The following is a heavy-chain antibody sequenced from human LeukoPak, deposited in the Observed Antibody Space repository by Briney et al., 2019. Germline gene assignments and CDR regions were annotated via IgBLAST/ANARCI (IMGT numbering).Heavy chain of an antibody. D-gene: IGHD1-14*01. J-gene: IGHJ3*02. CDR1: GGSVSSGSYY. CDR3: ARATRKADAFDI. CDR2: IYYSGST. V-gene: IGHV4-61*01. Sequence: SETLSLTCTVSGGSVSSGSYYWSRIRQPPGKGLEWIGYIYYSGSTNYNPSLKSRVTISVDTSKNQFSLKLSSVTAADTAVYYCARATRKADAFDIWGQGTMVTVSS.